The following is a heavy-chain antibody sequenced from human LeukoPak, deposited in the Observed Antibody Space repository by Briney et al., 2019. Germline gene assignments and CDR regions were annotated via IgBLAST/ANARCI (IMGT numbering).Heavy chain of an antibody. CDR2: TRNKVNSYTT. Sequence: PGGSLRLSCAASGFTFSDHYMDWVRQAPGKGLEWVGRTRNKVNSYTTEYAASVKGRFTISRDNSKNTVYLQMNSLRTEDTAVYFCAQDIPIEQVPGLGPGYWGQGTLVTVSS. J-gene: IGHJ4*02. CDR3: AQDIPIEQVPGLGPGY. D-gene: IGHD2-15*01. V-gene: IGHV3-72*01. CDR1: GFTFSDHY.